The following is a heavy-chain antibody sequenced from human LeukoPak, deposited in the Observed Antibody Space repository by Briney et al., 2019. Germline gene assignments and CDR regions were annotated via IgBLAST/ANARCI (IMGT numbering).Heavy chain of an antibody. CDR2: IYYSGST. J-gene: IGHJ1*01. CDR3: ARVMIAVAGPAEYFQH. CDR1: GGSISSYY. D-gene: IGHD6-19*01. V-gene: IGHV4-59*01. Sequence: SETLSLTCTVSGGSISSYYWSWIRQPPGKGLEWIGYIYYSGSTNYNPSLKSRVTISVDTSKNQFSLKLSSVTAADTAVYYCARVMIAVAGPAEYFQHWGQGTLVTVSS.